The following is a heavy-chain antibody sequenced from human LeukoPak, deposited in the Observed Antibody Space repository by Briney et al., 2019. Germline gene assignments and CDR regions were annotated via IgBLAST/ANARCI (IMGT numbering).Heavy chain of an antibody. CDR2: ISGSGGST. Sequence: HPGGSLRLSCAASGFTFSSYAMSWVRQAPGKGLEWVSAISGSGGSTYYADSVKGRFTISRDNSKSTLYLQMNSLRAEDTAVYYCANYYDSSGTYSWGQGTLVTVSS. D-gene: IGHD3-22*01. J-gene: IGHJ4*02. CDR1: GFTFSSYA. V-gene: IGHV3-23*01. CDR3: ANYYDSSGTYS.